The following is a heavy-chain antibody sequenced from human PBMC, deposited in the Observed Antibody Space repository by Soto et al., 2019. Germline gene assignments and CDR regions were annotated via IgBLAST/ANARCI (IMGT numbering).Heavy chain of an antibody. CDR1: GGSISSYY. CDR3: ARRSYCSGGSCHDY. CDR2: IYYSGST. V-gene: IGHV4-59*01. J-gene: IGHJ4*02. D-gene: IGHD2-15*01. Sequence: QVQLQESGPGLVKPSETLSLTCTVSGGSISSYYWSWIRQPPGKGLEWIGYIYYSGSTNYNPSLKSRVTQSVATSKNQFSLKLSSVTAADTAVYYCARRSYCSGGSCHDYWGQGTLVTVSS.